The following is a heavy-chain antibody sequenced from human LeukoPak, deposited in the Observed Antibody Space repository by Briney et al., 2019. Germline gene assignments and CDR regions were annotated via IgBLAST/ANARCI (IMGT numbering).Heavy chain of an antibody. Sequence: PGGSLGLSCAASGFTFYSHWMTWVRQAPGKGLEWVAKIKEDGNEHYYVDSVKGRFTISRDNAKNSLYLQMNSLRAEDTAVYYCATGLYSSGSWGQGTLVTVSS. CDR1: GFTFYSHW. CDR3: ATGLYSSGS. J-gene: IGHJ4*02. V-gene: IGHV3-7*05. D-gene: IGHD6-19*01. CDR2: IKEDGNEH.